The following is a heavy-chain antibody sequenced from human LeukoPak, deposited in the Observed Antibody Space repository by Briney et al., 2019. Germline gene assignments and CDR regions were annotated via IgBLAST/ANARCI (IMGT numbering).Heavy chain of an antibody. D-gene: IGHD2-21*02. J-gene: IGHJ3*02. Sequence: SETLSLTCTVSGGSISSYYWSWIRQPPGKGLEWIGYIYYSGSTNYNPSLKSRVTISVDTSKNQFSLKLSSVTAADTAVYYCARRCGGDWCAFDIWGRGTMVTVSS. V-gene: IGHV4-59*08. CDR1: GGSISSYY. CDR2: IYYSGST. CDR3: ARRCGGDWCAFDI.